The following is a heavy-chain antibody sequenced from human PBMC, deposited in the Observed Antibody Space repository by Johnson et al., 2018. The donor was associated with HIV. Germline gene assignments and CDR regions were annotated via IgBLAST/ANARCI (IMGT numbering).Heavy chain of an antibody. J-gene: IGHJ3*02. V-gene: IGHV3-9*01. CDR1: GFTLHDHA. D-gene: IGHD1-1*01. Sequence: VQLVESGGGVVQPGRSLRLSCAASGFTLHDHAMYWVRQAPVPGLERVPGISWTSGSIGPADFVRGRFNISRDNVKNFVYLQMNSLRAEDSAVYYCAREGYNWNDFLNDAFDMWGQGTVVTVSS. CDR2: ISWTSGSI. CDR3: AREGYNWNDFLNDAFDM.